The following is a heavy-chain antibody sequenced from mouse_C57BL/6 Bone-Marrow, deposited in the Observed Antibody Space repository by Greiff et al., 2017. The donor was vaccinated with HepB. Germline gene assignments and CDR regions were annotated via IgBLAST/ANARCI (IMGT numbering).Heavy chain of an antibody. CDR2: INPYNGGT. Sequence: VQLQQSGPVLVKPGASVKMSCKASGYTFTDYYMNWVKQSHGKSLEWIGVINPYNGGTSYNQKFKGKATLTVDKSSSTAYMELNSLTSEDSAVYYCARFGTTVDFDYWGQGTTLTVSS. D-gene: IGHD1-1*01. V-gene: IGHV1-19*01. J-gene: IGHJ2*01. CDR1: GYTFTDYY. CDR3: ARFGTTVDFDY.